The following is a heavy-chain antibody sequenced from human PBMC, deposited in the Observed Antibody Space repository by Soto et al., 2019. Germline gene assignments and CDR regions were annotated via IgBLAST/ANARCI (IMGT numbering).Heavy chain of an antibody. V-gene: IGHV3-74*03. CDR3: ATAGTGTCTY. CDR2: IRSDGSST. Sequence: EVQLVESGGGLVQPGGSLRLSCAASGFTFSGSWMHWVRQAPGKGLVWVSRIRSDGSSTTYADSVKGRFTISRDNAKNMLYLQMNSQSAEDTAVYYGATAGTGTCTYWGQGTLATVSS. D-gene: IGHD1-1*01. CDR1: GFTFSGSW. J-gene: IGHJ4*02.